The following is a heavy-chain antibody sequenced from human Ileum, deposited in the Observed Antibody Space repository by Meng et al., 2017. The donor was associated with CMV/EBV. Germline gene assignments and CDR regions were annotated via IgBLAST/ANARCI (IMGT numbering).Heavy chain of an antibody. CDR1: GGSFRGSY. CDR2: INHSGST. CDR3: ARGPPSNDF. D-gene: IGHD3-3*01. V-gene: IGHV4-34*01. J-gene: IGHJ4*02. Sequence: LSHTCAVYGGSFRGSYWSWIRQPPGKGLEWIGEINHSGSTNYNPSLKSRVTISVDTSKNQFSLKLSSVTAADTAVYYCARGPPSNDFWGQGTLVTVSS.